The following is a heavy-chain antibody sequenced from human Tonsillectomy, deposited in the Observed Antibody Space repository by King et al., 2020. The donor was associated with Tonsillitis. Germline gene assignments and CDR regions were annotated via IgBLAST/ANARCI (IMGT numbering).Heavy chain of an antibody. CDR3: ARGPQTIDYMDV. J-gene: IGHJ6*03. CDR1: GGTLSSYA. V-gene: IGHV1-69*01. D-gene: IGHD3-3*01. Sequence: VQLVQSGAEVKKPGSSVKVSCKASGGTLSSYAINWVRQAPGQGLEWMGGIIPMFDTANYAQTFQGRVTITADESTSTAYMELSSLRSEDTAVYYCARGPQTIDYMDVWGKGTTVTVSS. CDR2: IIPMFDTA.